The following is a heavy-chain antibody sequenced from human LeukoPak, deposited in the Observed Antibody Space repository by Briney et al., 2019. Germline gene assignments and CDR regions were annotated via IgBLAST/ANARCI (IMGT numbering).Heavy chain of an antibody. CDR3: AGTGSFWSGYDY. Sequence: SETLSLTCTVSGGSISGFYWSWIRQPPGKGLEWIGYIYYSGDTNYSPSFKSRVTISVDTSKNQFSLKLSSVTAADTAVYYCAGTGSFWSGYDYWGQGTLVTVSS. CDR1: GGSISGFY. CDR2: IYYSGDT. V-gene: IGHV4-59*12. D-gene: IGHD3-3*01. J-gene: IGHJ4*02.